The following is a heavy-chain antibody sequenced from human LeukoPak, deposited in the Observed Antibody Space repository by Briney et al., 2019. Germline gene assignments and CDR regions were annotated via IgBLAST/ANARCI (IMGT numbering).Heavy chain of an antibody. Sequence: GGPLRLSCAASGFTFSRYAMSGLPEAPGKGLEGVSAISGSGGSTYYADTVKGQFTISRGNSKNTLYLQVNSLRAEDTAVYYCAKDLAVAYDYWGQGTLVAVSS. V-gene: IGHV3-23*01. CDR3: AKDLAVAYDY. CDR1: GFTFSRYA. J-gene: IGHJ4*02. CDR2: ISGSGGST. D-gene: IGHD6-19*01.